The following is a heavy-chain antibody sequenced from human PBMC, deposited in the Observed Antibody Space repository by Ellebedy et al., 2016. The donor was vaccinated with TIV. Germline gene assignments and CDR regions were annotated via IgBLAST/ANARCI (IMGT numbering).Heavy chain of an antibody. V-gene: IGHV3-53*01. Sequence: GGSLRLXXAASGVTVSNNYMTWVRQAPGKGLELVSLIYSGGSTSYADSVKGRFTISRDNSKNTLSLQMNSLRAEDTAVYYCAKALYGGNFWGQGTLVTVSS. J-gene: IGHJ4*02. CDR2: IYSGGST. CDR1: GVTVSNNY. CDR3: AKALYGGNF. D-gene: IGHD4-23*01.